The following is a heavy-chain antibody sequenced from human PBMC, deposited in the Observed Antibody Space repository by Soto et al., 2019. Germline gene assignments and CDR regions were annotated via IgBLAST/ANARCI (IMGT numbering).Heavy chain of an antibody. CDR2: IKSKTDGGTT. CDR1: GFTFSNAW. CDR3: TTVVHYDDPPWFDP. V-gene: IGHV3-15*01. Sequence: EVQLVESGGGLVKPGGSLRLSCAASGFTFSNAWMSWVRQAPGKGLEWVGRIKSKTDGGTTDYAAPVKGRFTITRDDSMNTLYLQMNSLKTEETAVYYCTTVVHYDDPPWFDPWGQGTLVTVSS. D-gene: IGHD3-22*01. J-gene: IGHJ5*02.